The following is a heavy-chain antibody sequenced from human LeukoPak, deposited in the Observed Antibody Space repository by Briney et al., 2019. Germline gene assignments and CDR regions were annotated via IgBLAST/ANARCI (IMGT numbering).Heavy chain of an antibody. D-gene: IGHD3-22*01. CDR1: GFTFSGSA. CDR2: ISSKANSYAT. V-gene: IGHV3-73*01. J-gene: IGHJ4*02. CDR3: TSPSWGSYYYDSSGYSIDY. Sequence: GGSLRLSCAASGFTFSGSAMHWVRQASGKGLEWVGRISSKANSYATAYAASVKGRFTISRDDSKNTAYLQMNSLKTEDTAVYYCTSPSWGSYYYDSSGYSIDYWGQGTLVTVSS.